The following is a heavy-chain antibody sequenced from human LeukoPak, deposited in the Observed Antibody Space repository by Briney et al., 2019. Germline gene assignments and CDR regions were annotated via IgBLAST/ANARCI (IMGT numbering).Heavy chain of an antibody. D-gene: IGHD3-22*01. J-gene: IGHJ6*02. Sequence: GGSLRLSCAASGSTFSSYAMHWVRQAPGKGLEWVAVISYDGSNKYYADSVKGRFTISRDNSKNTLYLQMNSLRAEDTAVYYCARDRYYYDSSGYYPFSLNYYYYGMDVWGQGTTVTVSS. CDR3: ARDRYYYDSSGYYPFSLNYYYYGMDV. CDR1: GSTFSSYA. CDR2: ISYDGSNK. V-gene: IGHV3-30*14.